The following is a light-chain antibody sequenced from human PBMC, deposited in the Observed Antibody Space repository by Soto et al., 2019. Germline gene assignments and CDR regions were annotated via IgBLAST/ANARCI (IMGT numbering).Light chain of an antibody. Sequence: DIQMTQSPSTLSASVGDRVTITCRASQSISSWLAWYQQKPGEAPKLLIYRASILESGVLSRFSGSGSGTEFTLTISSLLPDDFATYYCQRYNWYPYSFGQGTKLEIK. CDR2: RAS. J-gene: IGKJ2*03. V-gene: IGKV1-5*03. CDR1: QSISSW. CDR3: QRYNWYPYS.